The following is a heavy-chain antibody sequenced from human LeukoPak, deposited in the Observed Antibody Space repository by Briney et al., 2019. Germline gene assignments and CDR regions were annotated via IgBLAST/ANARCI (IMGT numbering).Heavy chain of an antibody. CDR1: GFSVSGNF. CDR3: ARDGYGNNYMDV. D-gene: IGHD5-18*01. Sequence: GGSLRLSCAASGFSVSGNFMGWVRQAPGKGLEWVSVIYSGGTTYYADSVRGRFTISRDNYKNTLYLQMNSLRAEDTAVYYCARDGYGNNYMDVWGKGTTVIVSS. V-gene: IGHV3-53*01. CDR2: IYSGGTT. J-gene: IGHJ6*03.